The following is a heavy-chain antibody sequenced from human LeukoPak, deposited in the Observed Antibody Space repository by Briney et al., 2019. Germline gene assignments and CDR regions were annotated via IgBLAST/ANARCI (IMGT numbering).Heavy chain of an antibody. J-gene: IGHJ4*02. CDR3: ARDQGSLTRSWYTGY. Sequence: APVKVSCKASGYTFTGYHIHWVRQAPGQGLEWMGRINPYSGDTNFAQKFQGRVTMTRDTSITTAYMDLSSLTPDDTGVYFCARDQGSLTRSWYTGYWGQGTQVTVSS. V-gene: IGHV1-2*05. CDR2: INPYSGDT. CDR1: GYTFTGYH. D-gene: IGHD6-13*01.